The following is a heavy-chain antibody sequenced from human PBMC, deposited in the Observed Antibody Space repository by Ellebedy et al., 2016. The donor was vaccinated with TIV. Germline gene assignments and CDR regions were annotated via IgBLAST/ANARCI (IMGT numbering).Heavy chain of an antibody. CDR3: TRWTWP. CDR2: IYVAGAT. V-gene: IGHV3-53*05. J-gene: IGHJ5*02. Sequence: PGGSLRLSCAASGFSVSSNYMAWVRQAPGKGPEWVSVIYVAGATKYADSVEGRFTISRDSSENTLYLQMNSLGSDDTAVYYCTRWTWPWGQGTLVTVSS. D-gene: IGHD3/OR15-3a*01. CDR1: GFSVSSNY.